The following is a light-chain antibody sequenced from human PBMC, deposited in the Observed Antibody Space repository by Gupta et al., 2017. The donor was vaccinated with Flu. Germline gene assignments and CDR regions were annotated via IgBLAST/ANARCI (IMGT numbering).Light chain of an antibody. J-gene: IGLJ3*02. CDR1: SSDVGGYNY. CDR3: SSYTSSNSLE. V-gene: IGLV2-14*01. CDR2: EVI. Sequence: QSALTQPASVSGSPGQSITISCTGTSSDVGGYNYVSWYQHHPGKAPKLMIYEVINRPSGVSNRFSGSKSGNTASLTISGFQAEDEADYYCSSYTSSNSLEFGGGTKLTVL.